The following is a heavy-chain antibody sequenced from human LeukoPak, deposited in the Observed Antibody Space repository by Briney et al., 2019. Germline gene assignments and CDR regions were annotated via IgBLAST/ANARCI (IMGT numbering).Heavy chain of an antibody. CDR3: ASGVMTTVTPDYYGMDV. Sequence: PGRSLRLSCAASGFTVSSNYMSWVRQAPGKGLEWVSVIYSGGSTYYADSVKGRFTISRDNSKNTLYLQMNSLRAEDTAVYYCASGVMTTVTPDYYGMDVWGQGTTVTVSS. J-gene: IGHJ6*02. CDR2: IYSGGST. CDR1: GFTVSSNY. D-gene: IGHD4-17*01. V-gene: IGHV3-53*01.